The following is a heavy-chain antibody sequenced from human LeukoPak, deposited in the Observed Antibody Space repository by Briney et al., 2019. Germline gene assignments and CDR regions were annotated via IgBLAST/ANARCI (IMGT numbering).Heavy chain of an antibody. Sequence: PGGSLRLSCAASGFTFSSYAMHWVRQAPGKGLEYVSAISSNGGSTYYANSVKGRFTISRDNSKNTLYLQMGSLRAEDMAVYYCAREETGIAAAGTGLTNWFDPWGQGTLVTVSS. J-gene: IGHJ5*02. V-gene: IGHV3-64*01. CDR3: AREETGIAAAGTGLTNWFDP. D-gene: IGHD6-13*01. CDR2: ISSNGGST. CDR1: GFTFSSYA.